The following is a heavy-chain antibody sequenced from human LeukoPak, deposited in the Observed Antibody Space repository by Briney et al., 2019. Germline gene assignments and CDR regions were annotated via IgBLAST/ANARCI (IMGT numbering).Heavy chain of an antibody. Sequence: SETLSLTCTVSGGSISSYYWGWIRQPPGKGLEWIGSIYYSGSTYYNPSLKSRVTISVDTSKNQFSLKLSSVTAADTAVYYCARDNGDNLDYWGQGTLVTVSS. D-gene: IGHD4-17*01. V-gene: IGHV4-39*07. CDR3: ARDNGDNLDY. CDR1: GGSISSYY. J-gene: IGHJ4*02. CDR2: IYYSGST.